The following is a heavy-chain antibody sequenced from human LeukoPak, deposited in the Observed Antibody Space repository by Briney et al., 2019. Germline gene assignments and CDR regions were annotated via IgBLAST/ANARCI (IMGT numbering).Heavy chain of an antibody. Sequence: PGGSLRLSCAASGFTFSSFGMHWVRQAPGKGLEWVAVIWYGGSNKYYADSVKGRFTISRDNSQNTLYLQGNNLRAEDTAVYCCARGRWDTGGLHGLDVWGQGTTVTVSS. CDR1: GFTFSSFG. J-gene: IGHJ6*02. V-gene: IGHV3-33*01. CDR2: IWYGGSNK. D-gene: IGHD2-8*02. CDR3: ARGRWDTGGLHGLDV.